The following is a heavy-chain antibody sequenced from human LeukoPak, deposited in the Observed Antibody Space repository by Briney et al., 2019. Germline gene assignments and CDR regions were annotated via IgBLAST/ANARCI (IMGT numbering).Heavy chain of an antibody. D-gene: IGHD6-19*01. V-gene: IGHV1-69*04. CDR3: VYGYSSGWEYFDY. Sequence: SVKVFCKASGGTFSSYAISWVRQAPGQGLEWMGRIIPICAIANYAQKFQGRVTITADKSTSTAYMELSSLRSEDTAVYYCVYGYSSGWEYFDYWGQGTLVTVSS. CDR2: IIPICAIA. J-gene: IGHJ4*02. CDR1: GGTFSSYA.